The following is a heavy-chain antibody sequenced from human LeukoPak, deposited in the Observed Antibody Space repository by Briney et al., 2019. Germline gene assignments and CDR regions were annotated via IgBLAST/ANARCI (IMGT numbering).Heavy chain of an antibody. V-gene: IGHV3-30*03. J-gene: IGHJ5*02. CDR1: GFTFSSYG. Sequence: GGSLRLSCAASGFTFSSYGMHWVRQAPGKGLEWVAVISYDGSNKYYADSVKGRFTISGDNSKNTLYLQMNSLRAEDTAVYYCASGITGTWGQGTLVIVSS. CDR3: ASGITGT. CDR2: ISYDGSNK. D-gene: IGHD1-20*01.